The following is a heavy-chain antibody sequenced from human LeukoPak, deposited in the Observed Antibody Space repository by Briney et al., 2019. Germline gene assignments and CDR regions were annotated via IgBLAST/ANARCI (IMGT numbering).Heavy chain of an antibody. CDR3: ARALGSDSSGYYESYYMDV. CDR1: GFTFSSYS. D-gene: IGHD3-22*01. V-gene: IGHV3-21*04. Sequence: GGSLRLSCAASGFTFSSYSMNWVRQAPGKGLEWVSSISSSSSYIYYADSVKGRFTISRDNSKNTLYLQMNSLRAEDTAVYYCARALGSDSSGYYESYYMDVWGKGTTVTVSS. CDR2: ISSSSSYI. J-gene: IGHJ6*03.